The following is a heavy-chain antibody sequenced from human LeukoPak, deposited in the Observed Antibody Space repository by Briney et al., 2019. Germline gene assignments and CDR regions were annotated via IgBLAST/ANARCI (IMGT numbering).Heavy chain of an antibody. V-gene: IGHV4-59*01. CDR1: GGSISSYY. D-gene: IGHD3-22*01. J-gene: IGHJ3*02. CDR3: ARVGYYDSSGYPDAFDI. Sequence: NPSETLSLTCTVSGGSISSYYWSWIRQPPGKGLEWIGYIYYSGSTNYNPSLKSRVTISVDTSKNQFFLKLSSVTAADTAVYYCARVGYYDSSGYPDAFDIWGQGTMVTVSS. CDR2: IYYSGST.